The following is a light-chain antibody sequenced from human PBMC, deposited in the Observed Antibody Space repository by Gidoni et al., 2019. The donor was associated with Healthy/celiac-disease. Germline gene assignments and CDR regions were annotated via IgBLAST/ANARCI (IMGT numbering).Light chain of an antibody. V-gene: IGLV1-47*01. CDR3: AAWDDSLSGHWV. CDR2: RNN. CDR1: SPKNGSNY. Sequence: QSVLTQPPSASGTPGQRVTISCSGSSPKNGSNYVYWYQQPPGTAPKLLLYRNNPRPSGVPDRFSGSKSGTSASLAISGLRSEDEADYYCAAWDDSLSGHWVFGGGTKLTVL. J-gene: IGLJ3*02.